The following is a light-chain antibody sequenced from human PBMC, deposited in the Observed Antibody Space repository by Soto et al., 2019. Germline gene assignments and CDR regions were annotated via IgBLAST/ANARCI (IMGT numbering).Light chain of an antibody. V-gene: IGLV2-14*01. CDR2: EVT. CDR3: SSYTGSSTLDV. Sequence: QSVLTQPASVSGSPGQSITIPCTGTSSDVGTYNYVSWYQQHPGKAPKVMIYEVTYRPSGVSNRFSGSKSGNTASLTISGLQAEDEAEYYCSSYTGSSTLDVFGPGTKVTVL. CDR1: SSDVGTYNY. J-gene: IGLJ1*01.